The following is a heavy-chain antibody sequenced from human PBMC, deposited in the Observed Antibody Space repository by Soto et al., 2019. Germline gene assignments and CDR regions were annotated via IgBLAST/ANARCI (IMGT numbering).Heavy chain of an antibody. CDR3: ATNWNDVSYAFDI. V-gene: IGHV4-59*01. CDR2: IYYSGST. J-gene: IGHJ3*02. CDR1: GGSISSYY. D-gene: IGHD1-1*01. Sequence: QVQLQESGPGLVKPSETLSLTCTVSGGSISSYYWSWIRQPPGKGLEWIGYIYYSGSTNYNPSLTSRVTISVDTSKNQFSLKLSSVTAADTAVYYCATNWNDVSYAFDIWGQGTMVTVSS.